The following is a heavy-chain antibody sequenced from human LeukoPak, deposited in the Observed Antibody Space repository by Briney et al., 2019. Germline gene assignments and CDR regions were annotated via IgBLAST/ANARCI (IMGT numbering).Heavy chain of an antibody. J-gene: IGHJ4*02. CDR3: AKDRTFEEYSFDF. D-gene: IGHD3-10*01. Sequence: GGSLRLSCAASGFTFSDYYMSWIRQAPGKGLEWVTFIRFDGSYKLYTDSVKGRFTISRDNSKSTLYLQMTSLRPEDTALYYCAKDRTFEEYSFDFWGQGTLVTVSS. CDR2: IRFDGSYK. CDR1: GFTFSDYY. V-gene: IGHV3-30*02.